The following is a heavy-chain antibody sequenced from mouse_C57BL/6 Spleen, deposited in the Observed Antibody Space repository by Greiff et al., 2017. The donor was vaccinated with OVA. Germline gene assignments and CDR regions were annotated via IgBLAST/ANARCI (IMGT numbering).Heavy chain of an antibody. CDR3: ASRDYYGSSPYWYFDV. CDR2: IYPRSGNT. CDR1: GYTFTSYG. D-gene: IGHD1-1*01. Sequence: QVHVKQSGAELARPGASVKLSCKASGYTFTSYGISWVKQRTGQGLEWIGEIYPRSGNTYYNEKFKGKATLTADKSSSTAYMELRSLTSEDSAVYFCASRDYYGSSPYWYFDVWGTGTTVTVSS. J-gene: IGHJ1*03. V-gene: IGHV1-81*01.